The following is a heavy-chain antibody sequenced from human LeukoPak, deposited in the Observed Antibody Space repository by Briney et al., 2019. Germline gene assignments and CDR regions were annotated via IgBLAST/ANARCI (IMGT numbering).Heavy chain of an antibody. CDR1: GGSIRSYY. CDR3: VRFEVYGDFFDC. D-gene: IGHD4-17*01. J-gene: IGHJ4*02. CDR2: IYYSGST. V-gene: IGHV4-59*01. Sequence: SETLSLTCTVSGGSIRSYYWSWIRQPPGKGLEWIGYIYYSGSTNYDPSLKSRVTISVDTSKNQFSLKLSSVTVADTAVYYCVRFEVYGDFFDCWGQGTLVTVSS.